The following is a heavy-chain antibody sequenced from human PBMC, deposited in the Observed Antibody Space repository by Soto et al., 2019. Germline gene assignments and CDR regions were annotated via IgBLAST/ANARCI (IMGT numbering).Heavy chain of an antibody. J-gene: IGHJ5*02. CDR1: GGSISSGDYY. CDR2: IYYSGST. Sequence: PSETLSLTCTVSGGSISSGDYYWSWIRQPPGKGLEWIGYIYYSGSTYYNPSLKSRVTISVDTSNNQFSLRLSSVTAADTAVYYCARKDSSGYLNWFDPWGQGTLVTVSS. D-gene: IGHD3-22*01. V-gene: IGHV4-30-4*01. CDR3: ARKDSSGYLNWFDP.